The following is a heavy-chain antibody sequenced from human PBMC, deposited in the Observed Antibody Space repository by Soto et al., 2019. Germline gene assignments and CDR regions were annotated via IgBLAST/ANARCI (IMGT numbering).Heavy chain of an antibody. CDR2: IYYSGST. Sequence: PSETLSLTCTVSGGSISTSSYYWGWIRQPPGKGLEWIGSIYYSGSTYYNPSLKSRVTISADTSKSQFSLKLSSVTAADTAVYYCARLIAAAGGNRAYWGQGTLVTVSS. D-gene: IGHD6-13*01. CDR3: ARLIAAAGGNRAY. J-gene: IGHJ4*02. V-gene: IGHV4-39*01. CDR1: GGSISTSSYY.